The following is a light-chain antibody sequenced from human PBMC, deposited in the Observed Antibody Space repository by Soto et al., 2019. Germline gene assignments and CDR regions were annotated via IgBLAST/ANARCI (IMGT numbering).Light chain of an antibody. J-gene: IGLJ3*02. CDR2: EVS. CDR1: SSDVGGYKY. Sequence: QSALTQPPSASGSPGQSVTISCTGTSSDVGGYKYVSWYQQHPGKAPKLMIYEVSKRPSGVPDRFSGSKSGNTASLTVSGLQAEHEADYYCSSYAGSNNWVFGGGTKVTVL. CDR3: SSYAGSNNWV. V-gene: IGLV2-8*01.